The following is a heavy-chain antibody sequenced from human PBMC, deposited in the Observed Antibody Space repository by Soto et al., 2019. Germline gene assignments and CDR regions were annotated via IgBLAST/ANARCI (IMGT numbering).Heavy chain of an antibody. CDR3: ASRASRWYPYFFDS. J-gene: IGHJ5*01. CDR1: EGTFNSYA. V-gene: IGHV1-69*01. Sequence: QAQVVQSGAEVRKPGSSVKLSCKASEGTFNSYAIAWVRQAPGQGLEWMGGSIPYYNTLNYAQKFQDRVTIPADDSTNTVYMELSSLRSDDTAVYFCASRASRWYPYFFDSWAQGTLVTVSS. CDR2: SIPYYNTL. D-gene: IGHD6-13*01.